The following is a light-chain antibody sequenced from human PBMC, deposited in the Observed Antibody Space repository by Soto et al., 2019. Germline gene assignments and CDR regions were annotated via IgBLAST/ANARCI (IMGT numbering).Light chain of an antibody. CDR3: QSHDSSLSASGV. CDR2: GNN. Sequence: QSVLTQPPSVSGAPGQRVTISCTGSSSNIGAGYEIHWYQQLPGTAPKLLIYGNNNRPSGVPDRFSGSESGTSASLAITGLQAEDEADYYCQSHDSSLSASGVFGGGTQLTVL. V-gene: IGLV1-40*01. J-gene: IGLJ3*02. CDR1: SSNIGAGYE.